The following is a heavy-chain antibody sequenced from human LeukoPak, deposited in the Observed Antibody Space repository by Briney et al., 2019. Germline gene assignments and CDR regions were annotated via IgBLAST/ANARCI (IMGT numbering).Heavy chain of an antibody. CDR2: IYPGDSDT. D-gene: IGHD4-17*01. Sequence: GESLKISCKGSGYSFTSYWIGWVRQMPGKGLEWMGIIYPGDSDTRYSPSFQGQVTISADKSISTAYLQWSSLKASDTAMYYCARHGTVTTLGEAFDIWGQGTMVTVSS. V-gene: IGHV5-51*01. J-gene: IGHJ3*02. CDR1: GYSFTSYW. CDR3: ARHGTVTTLGEAFDI.